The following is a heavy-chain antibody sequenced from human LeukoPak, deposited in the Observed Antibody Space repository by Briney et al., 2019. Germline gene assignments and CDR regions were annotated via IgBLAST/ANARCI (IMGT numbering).Heavy chain of an antibody. D-gene: IGHD3-22*01. Sequence: GGSLRLSCAASGFSFSSYAMHWVRQAPGKGLEWVAVISYDGSNKYYADSVKGRFTISRDNSKNTLYLQMNSLRDEDTAVYYCARVGLTMIVVVMYYFDYWGQGTLVTVSS. V-gene: IGHV3-30-3*01. CDR2: ISYDGSNK. CDR1: GFSFSSYA. CDR3: ARVGLTMIVVVMYYFDY. J-gene: IGHJ4*02.